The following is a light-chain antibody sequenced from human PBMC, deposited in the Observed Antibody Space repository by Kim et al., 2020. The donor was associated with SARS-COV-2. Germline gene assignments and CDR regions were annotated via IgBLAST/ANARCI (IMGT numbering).Light chain of an antibody. CDR2: DVS. CDR3: SSYTSSSTLV. J-gene: IGLJ2*01. Sequence: QSALTQPPSVSGSPGQSVTISCTGTSSDVGSYNRVSWYQQPPGTAPKLMIYDVSNRPSGVSDRFSGSKSGNTASLTISGLQAEDEADYYCSSYTSSSTLVFGGGTQLTVL. CDR1: SSDVGSYNR. V-gene: IGLV2-18*02.